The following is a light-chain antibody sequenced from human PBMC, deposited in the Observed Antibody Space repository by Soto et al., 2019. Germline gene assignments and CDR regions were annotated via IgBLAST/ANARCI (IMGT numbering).Light chain of an antibody. CDR2: GAS. V-gene: IGKV3-15*01. Sequence: EIVMTQSPATLSVSPGERATLSCRASQSVSSNLAWYQQKPGQAPRLLIYGASTRATGIPARFSGSGPGTEFTITISSLQSEDFAVYYCQQYNNWPRTFGQGTKVEIK. J-gene: IGKJ1*01. CDR1: QSVSSN. CDR3: QQYNNWPRT.